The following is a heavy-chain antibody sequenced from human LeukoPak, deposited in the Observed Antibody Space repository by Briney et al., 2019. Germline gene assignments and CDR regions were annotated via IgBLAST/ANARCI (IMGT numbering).Heavy chain of an antibody. V-gene: IGHV1-18*01. D-gene: IGHD1-26*01. CDR1: GYTFTSYA. CDR2: ISTHNGHT. CDR3: ARDLRSGNYDFDY. Sequence: VASVKVSCKASGYTFTSYAITWVRQAPGQGLEWMGWISTHNGHTNYAQKLQGRVTMTTDTSTTTAYMELRSLRSDDTAMYYCARDLRSGNYDFDYWGQGTLVTVSS. J-gene: IGHJ4*02.